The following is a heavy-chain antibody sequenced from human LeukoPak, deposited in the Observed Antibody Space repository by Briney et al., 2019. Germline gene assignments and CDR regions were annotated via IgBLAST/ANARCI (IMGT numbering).Heavy chain of an antibody. CDR3: VRHGYCSGGNCYFDY. V-gene: IGHV4-39*01. Sequence: KPSETLSPTCTVSSGSISSSSYYWGWIRQPPGKGLEWIGSIYYSGNTYYNPSLKSRATISVDTSKNQFSLKLSSVTAADTAVYYCVRHGYCSGGNCYFDYWGQGTLVTVSS. CDR2: IYYSGNT. J-gene: IGHJ4*02. D-gene: IGHD2-15*01. CDR1: SGSISSSSYY.